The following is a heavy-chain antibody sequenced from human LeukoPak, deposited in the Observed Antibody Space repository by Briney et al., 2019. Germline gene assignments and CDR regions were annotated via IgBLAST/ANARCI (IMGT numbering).Heavy chain of an antibody. CDR2: IYTSGSTNYT. CDR3: ATSVVPFGY. CDR1: GGSISSGSYY. J-gene: IGHJ4*02. D-gene: IGHD4-23*01. Sequence: PSETLSLTCTVSGGSISSGSYYWNWIRQPAGKGLEWIGRIYTSGSTNYTNYNPSLKSRVTISLDTSKHQFSLKLTSVTAADTAVYYCATSVVPFGYWGQGTLVTVSS. V-gene: IGHV4-61*02.